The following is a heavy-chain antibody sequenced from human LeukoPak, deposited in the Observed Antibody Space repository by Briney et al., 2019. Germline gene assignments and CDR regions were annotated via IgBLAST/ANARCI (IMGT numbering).Heavy chain of an antibody. D-gene: IGHD2-2*02. V-gene: IGHV3-21*01. CDR1: GFTFSSYS. CDR3: ARVFVVVPAAISADAFDI. J-gene: IGHJ3*02. Sequence: GGSLRLSCAASGFTFSSYSMNWVRQAPGKGLEWVSSISSSSSYIYYADSVKGRFSIARDNAKNSLYLQMNSLRAEDTAVYYCARVFVVVPAAISADAFDIWGQGTMVTVSS. CDR2: ISSSSSYI.